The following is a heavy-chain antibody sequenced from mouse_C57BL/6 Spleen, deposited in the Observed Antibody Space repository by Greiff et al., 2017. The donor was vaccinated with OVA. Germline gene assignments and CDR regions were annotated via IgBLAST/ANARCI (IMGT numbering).Heavy chain of an antibody. J-gene: IGHJ4*01. CDR3: AKTGTYYAMDY. Sequence: VKVVESGPGLVQPSQSLSITCTVSGFSLTSYGVHWVRQSPGKGLEWLGVIWRGGSTDYNAAFMSRLSITKDNSKSQVFFKMNSLQADDTAIYYCAKTGTYYAMDYWGQGTSVTVSS. CDR2: IWRGGST. V-gene: IGHV2-5*01. D-gene: IGHD4-1*01. CDR1: GFSLTSYG.